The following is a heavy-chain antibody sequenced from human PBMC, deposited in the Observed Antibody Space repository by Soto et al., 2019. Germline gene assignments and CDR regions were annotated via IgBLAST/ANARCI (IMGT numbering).Heavy chain of an antibody. CDR2: IYYSGST. Sequence: NPSETLSLTCTVSGGSISSYYWSWIRQPPGKGLEWIGYIYYSGSTNYNPSLKSRVTISVDTSKNQFSLKLSSVTAADTAVYYCARQFSGYYDFWSGYYDYWGQGTLVTVSS. CDR3: ARQFSGYYDFWSGYYDY. CDR1: GGSISSYY. J-gene: IGHJ4*02. V-gene: IGHV4-59*08. D-gene: IGHD3-3*01.